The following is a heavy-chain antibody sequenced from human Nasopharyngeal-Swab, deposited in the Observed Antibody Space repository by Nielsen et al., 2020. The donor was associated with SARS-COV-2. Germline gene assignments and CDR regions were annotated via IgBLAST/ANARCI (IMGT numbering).Heavy chain of an antibody. CDR1: GFTFSDYY. CDR3: AREGDYYDSSGYFHYFDY. V-gene: IGHV3-11*04. Sequence: LKISCAASGFTFSDYYMSWIRQAPGKGLEWVSYISSSGSTIYYADSVKGRFTISRDNAKNSLYLQMNSLRAEDTAVYYCAREGDYYDSSGYFHYFDYWGQGTLVTVPS. CDR2: ISSSGSTI. D-gene: IGHD3-22*01. J-gene: IGHJ4*02.